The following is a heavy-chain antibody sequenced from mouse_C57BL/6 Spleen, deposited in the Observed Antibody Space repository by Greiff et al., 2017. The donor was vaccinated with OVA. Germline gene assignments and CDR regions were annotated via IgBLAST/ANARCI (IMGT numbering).Heavy chain of an antibody. Sequence: EVKVVESGGGLVQPGGSLSLSCAASGFTFTDYYMSWVRQPPGKALEWLGFIRNKANGYTTEYSASVKGRFTISRDNSQSILYLQMNALRAEDSATYYCARWGNYVSYFDYWGQGTTLTVSS. V-gene: IGHV7-3*01. D-gene: IGHD2-1*01. CDR1: GFTFTDYY. CDR2: IRNKANGYTT. CDR3: ARWGNYVSYFDY. J-gene: IGHJ2*01.